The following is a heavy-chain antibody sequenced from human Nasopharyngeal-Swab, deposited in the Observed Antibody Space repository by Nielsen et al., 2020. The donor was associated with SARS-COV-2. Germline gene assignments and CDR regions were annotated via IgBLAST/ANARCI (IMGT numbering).Heavy chain of an antibody. CDR3: AKDLLRFLEWSPMDV. V-gene: IGHV3-23*01. CDR2: ISGSGGST. D-gene: IGHD3-3*01. Sequence: GESLKISCAASGFTFSSYAMSWVRHAPGKGLEWVSAISGSGGSTYYADSVKGRFTISRDNSKNTLYLQMNSLRAEDTAVYYCAKDLLRFLEWSPMDVWGQGTTVTVSS. J-gene: IGHJ6*02. CDR1: GFTFSSYA.